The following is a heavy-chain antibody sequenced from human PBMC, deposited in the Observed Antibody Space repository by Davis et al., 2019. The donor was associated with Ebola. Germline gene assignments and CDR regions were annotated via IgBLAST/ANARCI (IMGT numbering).Heavy chain of an antibody. V-gene: IGHV4-4*02. CDR3: ARIMTTVTTGWFDP. J-gene: IGHJ5*02. D-gene: IGHD4-17*01. CDR2: IYHSGST. CDR1: GGSISSSNW. Sequence: MPSETLSLTCAVSGGSISSSNWWSWVRQPPGKGLEWIGEIYHSGSTTYNPSLKSRVTISVDKSKNQFSLKLSSVTAADTAVYYCARIMTTVTTGWFDPWGQGTLVTVSS.